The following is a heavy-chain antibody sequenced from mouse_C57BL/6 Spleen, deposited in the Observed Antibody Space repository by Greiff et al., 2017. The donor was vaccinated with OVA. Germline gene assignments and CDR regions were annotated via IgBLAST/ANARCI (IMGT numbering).Heavy chain of an antibody. CDR2: ISSGGSYT. CDR1: GFTFSSYG. Sequence: EVKVVESGGDLVKPGGSLKLSCAASGFTFSSYGMSWVRQTPDKRLEWVATISSGGSYTYYPDSVKGRFTISRDNAKNTLYLQMSSLKSEDTAMYYCARGDYYGSSHYFDYWGQGTTLTVSS. D-gene: IGHD1-1*01. V-gene: IGHV5-6*01. J-gene: IGHJ2*01. CDR3: ARGDYYGSSHYFDY.